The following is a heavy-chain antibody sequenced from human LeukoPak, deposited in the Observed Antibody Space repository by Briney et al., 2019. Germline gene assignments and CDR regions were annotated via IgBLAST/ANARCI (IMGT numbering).Heavy chain of an antibody. CDR2: ISYDGSNK. CDR3: PRDVGSSNYFDY. V-gene: IGHV3-30*04. J-gene: IGHJ4*02. Sequence: PGGSLRLYCAASGFTFSSYSMYWVRQAPGKGLEWVAVISYDGSNKYYADSVKGRFTISRDNSKNTLFLQMNSLRAEDTAVYYCPRDVGSSNYFDYWGQGTLVTVSA. CDR1: GFTFSSYS. D-gene: IGHD3-10*01.